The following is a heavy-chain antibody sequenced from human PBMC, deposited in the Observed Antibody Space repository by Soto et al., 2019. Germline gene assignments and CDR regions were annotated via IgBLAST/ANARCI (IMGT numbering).Heavy chain of an antibody. J-gene: IGHJ4*02. D-gene: IGHD4-17*01. V-gene: IGHV3-30*18. CDR2: ISYDGSDK. CDR3: EEDDYGDQGGFDY. CDR1: VFTFSIYG. Sequence: QVQLVESGGGVVEPGRSLRLSCAASVFTFSIYGMHWVRQAPGKGLEWVAVISYDGSDKYYGDSVKGRFTISRDNSKNTLYLQMNRLRPEDKAIYYCEEDDYGDQGGFDYWGQGTLVSVSS.